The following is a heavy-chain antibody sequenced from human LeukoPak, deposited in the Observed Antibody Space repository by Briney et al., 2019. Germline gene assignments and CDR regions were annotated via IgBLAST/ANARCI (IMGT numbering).Heavy chain of an antibody. D-gene: IGHD1-26*01. J-gene: IGHJ3*02. Sequence: GGCLRLSRAASGFTFGRYWLTWVRDAPGKGLKWGAHIQEDGSEKYYADSVKGRFTISRDNAKSSLYLQMNSLRAEDRAMYYCARILGARYYGDALDSWGQGTLVTVSS. CDR3: ARILGARYYGDALDS. V-gene: IGHV3-7*01. CDR1: GFTFGRYW. CDR2: IQEDGSEK.